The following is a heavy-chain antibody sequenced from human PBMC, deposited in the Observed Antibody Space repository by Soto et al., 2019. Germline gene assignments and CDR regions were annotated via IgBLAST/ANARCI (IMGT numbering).Heavy chain of an antibody. CDR1: GFTFSSYG. CDR3: ARDRYYYGSGSYSHPDY. D-gene: IGHD3-10*01. CDR2: IWYDGSNK. J-gene: IGHJ4*02. Sequence: GGSLRLSCAASGFTFSSYGMHWVRQAPGKGLEWVAVIWYDGSNKYYADSVKGRFTISRDNSKNTLYLQMNSLRAEDTAVYYCARDRYYYGSGSYSHPDYWGQGTLVTVSS. V-gene: IGHV3-33*01.